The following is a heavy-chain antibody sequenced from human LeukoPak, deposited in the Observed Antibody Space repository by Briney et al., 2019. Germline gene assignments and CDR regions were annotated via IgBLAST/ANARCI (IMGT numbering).Heavy chain of an antibody. V-gene: IGHV3-48*03. CDR3: ARDHNGPYTFDY. D-gene: IGHD2-2*02. CDR2: ISSSGSTI. J-gene: IGHJ4*02. CDR1: GXTFSSYE. Sequence: PGGSLRLSCAASGXTFSSYEMNWVRQAPGKGLEWVSYISSSGSTIYYADSVKGRFTISRDNAKNSLSLQMNSLKVEDTAVYYCARDHNGPYTFDYWGQGTLVTVSS.